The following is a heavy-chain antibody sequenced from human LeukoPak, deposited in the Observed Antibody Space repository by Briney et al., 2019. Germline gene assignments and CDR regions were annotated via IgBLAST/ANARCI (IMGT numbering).Heavy chain of an antibody. Sequence: SETLSLTCTVSGGSISSYYWSWIRQPPGKGLEWIGYIYYSGSTNYNPSLKSRVTISLDTSKNQFSLKLTSVTAADTAVYYCASPGAVAGSGYDYWGQRTLVTVSS. CDR3: ASPGAVAGSGYDY. J-gene: IGHJ4*02. CDR2: IYYSGST. V-gene: IGHV4-59*08. D-gene: IGHD6-13*01. CDR1: GGSISSYY.